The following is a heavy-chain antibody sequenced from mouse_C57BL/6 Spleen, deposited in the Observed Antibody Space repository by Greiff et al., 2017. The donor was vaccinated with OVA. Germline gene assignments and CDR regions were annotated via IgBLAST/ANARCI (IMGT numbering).Heavy chain of an antibody. CDR2: IYPGSGST. CDR3: ASTVVGAMDY. J-gene: IGHJ4*01. CDR1: GYTFTSYW. D-gene: IGHD1-1*01. V-gene: IGHV1-55*01. Sequence: QVQLQQPGAELVKPGASVKMSCKASGYTFTSYWITWVKQRPGQGLEWIGDIYPGSGSTNYNEKFKSKATLTLDTSSSTAYMQLSSLTSEDAAVYYCASTVVGAMDYWGQGTSVTVSS.